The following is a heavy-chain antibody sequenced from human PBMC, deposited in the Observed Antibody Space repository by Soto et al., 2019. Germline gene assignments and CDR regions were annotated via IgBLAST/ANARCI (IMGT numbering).Heavy chain of an antibody. CDR3: ARAGDFGEHLYGMDV. J-gene: IGHJ6*02. CDR1: GFTFSSYD. D-gene: IGHD3-10*01. V-gene: IGHV3-13*01. CDR2: IGTAGDT. Sequence: PGGSLRLSCAASGFTFSSYDMHWVRQATGKGLEWVSAIGTAGDTYYPGSVKGRFTISRENAKNSLYLQMNSLRAGDTAVYYCARAGDFGEHLYGMDVWGQGTTVTVSS.